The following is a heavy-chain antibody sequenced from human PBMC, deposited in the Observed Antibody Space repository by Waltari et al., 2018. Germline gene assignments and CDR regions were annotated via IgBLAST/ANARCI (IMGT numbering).Heavy chain of an antibody. J-gene: IGHJ3*02. CDR1: GFTFSSYA. V-gene: IGHV3-23*01. D-gene: IGHD3-22*01. CDR2: ISGGGGST. Sequence: LRLSCPASGFTFSSYAMTWVRQTPGRGLEWVSTISGGGGSTYYADSVKGRFTISRDNSKYTLYLQMNSLTAGDTAVYYCAKDQSPINYYDRSGYYPDAFDIWGQGTMVTVSS. CDR3: AKDQSPINYYDRSGYYPDAFDI.